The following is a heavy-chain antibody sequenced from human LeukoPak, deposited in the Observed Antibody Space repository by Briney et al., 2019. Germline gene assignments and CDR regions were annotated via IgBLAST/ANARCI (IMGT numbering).Heavy chain of an antibody. Sequence: PSETLSLTCAVYGGSFSGYYWSWIRQPPGKGLEWIGEINHSGSTNYNPSLKSRVTISVDTSKNQFSLRLRSVTAADTAVYYCARAVTARPLDYWGQGTLVTVSS. J-gene: IGHJ4*02. CDR2: INHSGST. CDR3: ARAVTARPLDY. CDR1: GGSFSGYY. D-gene: IGHD6-6*01. V-gene: IGHV4-34*01.